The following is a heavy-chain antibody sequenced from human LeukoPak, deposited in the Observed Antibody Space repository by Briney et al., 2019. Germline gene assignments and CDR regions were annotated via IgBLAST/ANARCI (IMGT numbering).Heavy chain of an antibody. CDR1: GGTFSSYA. V-gene: IGHV1-69*13. Sequence: ASVKVSCKASGGTFSSYAISWVRQAPGQGLEWMGGIIPIFGTANYAQKFQGRVTITADESTSTAYMELSSLRSEDTAVYYCARSITIFGVITEDAFDIWGQGTMVTVSS. CDR3: ARSITIFGVITEDAFDI. J-gene: IGHJ3*02. D-gene: IGHD3-3*01. CDR2: IIPIFGTA.